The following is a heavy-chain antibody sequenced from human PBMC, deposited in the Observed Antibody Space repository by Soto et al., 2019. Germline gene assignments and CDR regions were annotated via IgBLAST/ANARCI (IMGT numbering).Heavy chain of an antibody. J-gene: IGHJ4*02. Sequence: QAQLVQSGAEVKKPGSSVKVSCKASGGLFSSYPISWVRQVPGQGLEWMGGIIPVVQTAYYTQRFQGRVTITADESTNTAYMELSSLRSEDTAIYYCARGGSGYTWFNEFWGQGTLVTVSS. D-gene: IGHD3-22*01. CDR3: ARGGSGYTWFNEF. CDR1: GGLFSSYP. CDR2: IIPVVQTA. V-gene: IGHV1-69*01.